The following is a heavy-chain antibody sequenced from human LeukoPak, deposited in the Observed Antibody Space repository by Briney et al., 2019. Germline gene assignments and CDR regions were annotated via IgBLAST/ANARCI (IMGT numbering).Heavy chain of an antibody. V-gene: IGHV1-2*02. CDR2: ITSNSGGT. CDR3: VRDRGID. CDR1: GYTFTDYY. D-gene: IGHD3-10*01. Sequence: ASVKVSCKASGYTFTDYYIHWVRQAPGQGLEWMGWITSNSGGTNYAQKFQGRVSMTRDTSITTAFMELSSLRSDDTAVYYCVRDRGIDWGQGTLVTVSS. J-gene: IGHJ4*02.